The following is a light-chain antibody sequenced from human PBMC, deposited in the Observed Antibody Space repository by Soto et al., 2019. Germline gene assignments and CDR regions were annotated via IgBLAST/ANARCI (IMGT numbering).Light chain of an antibody. V-gene: IGKV3-15*01. CDR2: GVS. CDR3: QQHNDWPLT. Sequence: EIVMTQSPGTLSVSPGERATLSCRASQSVRSNLAWYQQKPGQAPRLLIFGVSTRATGIPARFSGSGSGTEFALTISSLQPEDFAVYYCQQHNDWPLTFGGGTKVELK. J-gene: IGKJ4*01. CDR1: QSVRSN.